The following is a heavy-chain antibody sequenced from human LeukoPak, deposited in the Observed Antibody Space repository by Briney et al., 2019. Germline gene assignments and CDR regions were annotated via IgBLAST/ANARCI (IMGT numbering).Heavy chain of an antibody. D-gene: IGHD3-22*01. J-gene: IGHJ4*02. V-gene: IGHV3-64*01. CDR2: ISSNGGST. Sequence: HPGGSLRLSCAASGFTFSSYAMHWVRQAPGKGLEYVSAISSNGGSTYYANSVKGRFTISRDNSKNTLYLQMGSLRAEDMAVYYCARNYYDSSGYHQPFWYYFDYWGQGTLVTVSS. CDR1: GFTFSSYA. CDR3: ARNYYDSSGYHQPFWYYFDY.